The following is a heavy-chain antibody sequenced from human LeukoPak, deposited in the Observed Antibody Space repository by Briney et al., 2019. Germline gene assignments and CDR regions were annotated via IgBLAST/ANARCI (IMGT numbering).Heavy chain of an antibody. CDR1: GFTFNDYA. D-gene: IGHD3-9*01. CDR3: AGTHRSHDILSGYFDY. V-gene: IGHV3-30*04. CDR2: LSNDAVNK. J-gene: IGHJ4*02. Sequence: GGSLRLSCAASGFTFNDYAMHWFRQAPGKGLEWVSVLSNDAVNKYFADSVTGRFTISRDNSKNTLYLQMNSLTAEETAVYFCAGTHRSHDILSGYFDYWGQGILVTVSS.